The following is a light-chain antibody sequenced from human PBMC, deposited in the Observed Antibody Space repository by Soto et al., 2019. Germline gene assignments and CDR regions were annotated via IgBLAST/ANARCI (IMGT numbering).Light chain of an antibody. CDR1: QGLSTW. CDR2: DAS. CDR3: LQFYNFSWT. Sequence: DIQITQSPSTLSASLLDIVTITCRASQGLSTWLAWYQQKPGKAPNLLIYDASSLASGVPSRFSGTRSGTEFTLTISRLQPEDFATYYCLQFYNFSWTFGQGTKV. J-gene: IGKJ1*01. V-gene: IGKV1-5*01.